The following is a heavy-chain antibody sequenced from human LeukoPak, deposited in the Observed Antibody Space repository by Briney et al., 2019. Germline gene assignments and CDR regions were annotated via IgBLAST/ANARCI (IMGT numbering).Heavy chain of an antibody. CDR2: INHSGST. CDR1: GGSFSDYY. CDR3: ARHPRRGYSYGYWFDP. J-gene: IGHJ5*02. Sequence: SETLSLTCAVYGGSFSDYYWSWIRQPPGKGLEWIGEINHSGSTNYNPSLKSRVTISVDTSKSQFSLKLSSVTAADTAVYYCARHPRRGYSYGYWFDPWGQGTLVTVSS. D-gene: IGHD5-18*01. V-gene: IGHV4-34*01.